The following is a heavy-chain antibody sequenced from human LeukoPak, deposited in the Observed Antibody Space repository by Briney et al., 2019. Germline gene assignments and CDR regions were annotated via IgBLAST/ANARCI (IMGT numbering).Heavy chain of an antibody. CDR2: MNPNSGNT. V-gene: IGHV1-8*01. J-gene: IGHJ4*02. CDR1: GYTFTSYD. D-gene: IGHD5-12*01. CDR3: ARALRYSGYASRFGSRY. Sequence: ASVKVSCKASGYTFTSYDINWVRQATGQGLEWMGWMNPNSGNTGYAQKFQGRVTKTRNTSISTAYMELSSLRSEDTAVYYCARALRYSGYASRFGSRYWGQGTLVTVSS.